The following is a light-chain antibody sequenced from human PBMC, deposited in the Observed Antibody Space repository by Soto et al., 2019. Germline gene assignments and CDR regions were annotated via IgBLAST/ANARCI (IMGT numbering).Light chain of an antibody. CDR2: GAS. CDR3: QKLNAYPPWT. Sequence: QLTQSPSSLSASVGDRVTITCRASQGISSNLAWYQQKPGRAPKLLIFGASTLQSGAPSRFSGSGSGTDFTLTISSLQPEDFATHFCQKLNAYPPWTFGQGTKVDIK. V-gene: IGKV1-9*01. CDR1: QGISSN. J-gene: IGKJ1*01.